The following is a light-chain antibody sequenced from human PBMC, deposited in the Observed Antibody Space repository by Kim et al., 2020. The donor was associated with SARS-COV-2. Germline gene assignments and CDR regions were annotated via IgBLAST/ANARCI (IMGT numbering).Light chain of an antibody. CDR1: QSLSSN. CDR3: QQYNIWPPIT. J-gene: IGKJ5*01. Sequence: SPGERATRSCRASQSLSSNLAWYQQKPGQAPRLLMYGASTRATGIPARFSGSGSGTEFTLTISSLQSEDFAVYYCQQYNIWPPITFGQGTRLEIK. V-gene: IGKV3-15*01. CDR2: GAS.